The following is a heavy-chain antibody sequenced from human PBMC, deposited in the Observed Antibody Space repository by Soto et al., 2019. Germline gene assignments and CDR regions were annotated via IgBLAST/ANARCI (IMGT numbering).Heavy chain of an antibody. J-gene: IGHJ4*02. V-gene: IGHV3-53*01. CDR2: IYSGGST. CDR3: ARTLIDSSSWHPLLYYFDY. D-gene: IGHD6-13*01. CDR1: GFTVSSNY. Sequence: EVQLVESGGGLIQPGGSLRLSCAASGFTVSSNYMSWVRQAPGKGLEWVSVIYSGGSTYYADSVKGRFTISRDNSKNTLYLQMNSLRAEDTAVYYCARTLIDSSSWHPLLYYFDYWGQGTLVTVSS.